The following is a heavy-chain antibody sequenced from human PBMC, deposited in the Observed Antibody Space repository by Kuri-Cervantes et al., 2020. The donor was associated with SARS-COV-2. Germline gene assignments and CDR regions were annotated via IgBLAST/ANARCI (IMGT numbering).Heavy chain of an antibody. J-gene: IGHJ4*02. V-gene: IGHV5-10-1*01. D-gene: IGHD2-15*01. CDR1: GYSFTSYW. CDR3: AGRVGYYFDY. Sequence: KVSCKGSGYSFTSYWISWVRQMPGKGLEWMGRIDPSDSYTNYSPSFQGHVTISADKSISTAYLQWSSLKASDTAMYYCAGRVGYYFDYWGQGTLVTVSS. CDR2: IDPSDSYT.